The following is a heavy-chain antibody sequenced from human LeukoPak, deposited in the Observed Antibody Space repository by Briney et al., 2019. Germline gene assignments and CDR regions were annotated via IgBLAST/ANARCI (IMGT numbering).Heavy chain of an antibody. CDR1: GGSVSSGSYY. V-gene: IGHV4-61*01. D-gene: IGHD6-19*01. Sequence: SETLSLTCTVSGGSVSSGSYYWSWIRQPPGKGLEWIGYIYYSGSTNYNPSFKSRVTISVDTSKNEFSLKLSSVTAADTAVYYCARLAVATGNIDYWGQGTLVTVSS. J-gene: IGHJ4*02. CDR3: ARLAVATGNIDY. CDR2: IYYSGST.